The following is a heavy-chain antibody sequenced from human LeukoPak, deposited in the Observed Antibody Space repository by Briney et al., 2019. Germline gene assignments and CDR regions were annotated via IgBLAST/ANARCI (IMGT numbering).Heavy chain of an antibody. D-gene: IGHD1-26*01. CDR2: ISYDGSNK. Sequence: GRCLRLSCAASGFTFSSYGVHWVRQAPGKGLERVAVISYDGSNKYYADSVKGRFTISRDNSKNTLYLQMNSLRAEDTAVYYCAKGIVGATKGVDYYYGMDVWGQGTTVTVSS. J-gene: IGHJ6*01. CDR3: AKGIVGATKGVDYYYGMDV. CDR1: GFTFSSYG. V-gene: IGHV3-30*18.